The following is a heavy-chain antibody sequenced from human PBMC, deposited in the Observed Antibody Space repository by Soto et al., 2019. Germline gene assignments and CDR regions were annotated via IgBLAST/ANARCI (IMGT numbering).Heavy chain of an antibody. J-gene: IGHJ4*02. CDR2: IYFSGRN. D-gene: IGHD4-17*01. Sequence: SETLSLTCSVSGGSISSHSHYWGWIRQPPGKGLEWIGSIYFSGRNYYNTSLKSRVIMSADMSKNQFSLNLTSVTAADTAVYFCARHSFAYGDPHSYFDYWGQGTLVTVSS. CDR1: GGSISSHSHY. V-gene: IGHV4-39*01. CDR3: ARHSFAYGDPHSYFDY.